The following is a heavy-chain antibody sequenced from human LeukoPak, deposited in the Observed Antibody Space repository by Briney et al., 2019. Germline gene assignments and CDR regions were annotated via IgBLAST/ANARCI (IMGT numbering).Heavy chain of an antibody. D-gene: IGHD4-23*01. Sequence: GGSLRLSCAASGFTFSSYSMNWVRQAPGKGLEWVSYISSSSSNIYYADSVKGRFTISRDNAKNSLYLQMNSLRAEDTAVYYCARDLQNGGYWGQGTLVTVSS. CDR3: ARDLQNGGY. V-gene: IGHV3-48*01. CDR2: ISSSSSNI. CDR1: GFTFSSYS. J-gene: IGHJ4*02.